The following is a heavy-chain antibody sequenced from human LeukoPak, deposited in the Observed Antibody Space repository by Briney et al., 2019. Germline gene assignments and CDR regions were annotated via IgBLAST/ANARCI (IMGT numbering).Heavy chain of an antibody. V-gene: IGHV3-74*01. J-gene: IGHJ5*02. CDR1: GFTFKLYW. Sequence: GGSLRLSCAASGFTFKLYWMHWVRQVPGKGPVWVARINDDGSDTVYADSVKGRFTISRDDAKNMLFLQMNSLRGEDTAVYHCVRGGPSTWSWGQGTLVTVSS. CDR3: VRGGPSTWS. D-gene: IGHD2-15*01. CDR2: INDDGSDT.